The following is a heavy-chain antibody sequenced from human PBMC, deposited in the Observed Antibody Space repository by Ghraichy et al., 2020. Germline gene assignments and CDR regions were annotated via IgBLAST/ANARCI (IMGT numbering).Heavy chain of an antibody. V-gene: IGHV4-39*01. CDR3: ARRLPTSGTENWFDP. D-gene: IGHD3-3*01. CDR2: IYYSGST. CDR1: GGSISSSSYY. Sequence: QTLSLTCTVSGGSISSSSYYWGWIRQPPGKGLEWIGSIYYSGSTYYNPSLKSRVTISVDTSKNQFSLKLSSVTAADTAVYYCARRLPTSGTENWFDPWGQGTLVTVSS. J-gene: IGHJ5*02.